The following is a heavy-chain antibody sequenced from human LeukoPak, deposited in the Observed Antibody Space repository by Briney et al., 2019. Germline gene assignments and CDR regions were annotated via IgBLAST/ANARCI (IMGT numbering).Heavy chain of an antibody. CDR2: INPSGGST. D-gene: IGHD3-10*01. J-gene: IGHJ4*02. CDR1: GYTFTSYY. Sequence: GASVRVSCKASGYTFTSYYMHWVRQASGQGLEWMGIINPSGGSTSYAQKFQGRVTMTRDTSTSTVYMELSSLRSEDTAVYYCARDAGSYGNDYWGQGTLVTVSS. CDR3: ARDAGSYGNDY. V-gene: IGHV1-46*01.